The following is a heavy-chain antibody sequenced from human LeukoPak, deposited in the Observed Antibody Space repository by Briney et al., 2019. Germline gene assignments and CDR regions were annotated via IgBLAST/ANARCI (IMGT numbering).Heavy chain of an antibody. D-gene: IGHD3-22*01. CDR3: ARARNHYYDSSGAFYDY. Sequence: GGSLRLSCAASGFTSSSYAMTWVRQAPGKGLEWVSDITGSGGSTYYADSVKGRLTISRDNSKTTLYLQMNGLRAEDTAVYYCARARNHYYDSSGAFYDYWGQGTLVTVSS. CDR1: GFTSSSYA. V-gene: IGHV3-23*01. CDR2: ITGSGGST. J-gene: IGHJ4*02.